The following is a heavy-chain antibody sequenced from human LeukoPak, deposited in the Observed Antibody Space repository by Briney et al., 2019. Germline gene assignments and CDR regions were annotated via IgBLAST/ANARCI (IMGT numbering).Heavy chain of an antibody. Sequence: PSETLSLTCTVSGYSISSGYYWGWIRQPPGKGLEWIGTIYHGGSGSTHYNPSLKSRVTISVDTSKNQFSLKLTSVTAADTAVYYCAKGGFWSGYEDYYYYYMDVWGKGTTVTVSS. CDR2: IYHGGSGST. J-gene: IGHJ6*03. CDR1: GYSISSGYY. CDR3: AKGGFWSGYEDYYYYYMDV. V-gene: IGHV4-38-2*02. D-gene: IGHD3-3*01.